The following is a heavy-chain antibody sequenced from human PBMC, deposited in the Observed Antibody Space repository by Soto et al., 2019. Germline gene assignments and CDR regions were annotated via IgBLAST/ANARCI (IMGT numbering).Heavy chain of an antibody. CDR1: GGTFSSYG. CDR2: IIPIIGTA. V-gene: IGHV1-69*12. CDR3: ARPTYYDFWSGYQTGYYYYGMDV. D-gene: IGHD3-3*01. J-gene: IGHJ6*02. Sequence: QVQLVQSGAEVKKPGSSVKVSCKASGGTFSSYGISWVRQAPGQGLEWMGGIIPIIGTAHYAQKFQGRVTITADESTSTAYMELSSLRSEDTAVYYCARPTYYDFWSGYQTGYYYYGMDVWGQGTTVTVSS.